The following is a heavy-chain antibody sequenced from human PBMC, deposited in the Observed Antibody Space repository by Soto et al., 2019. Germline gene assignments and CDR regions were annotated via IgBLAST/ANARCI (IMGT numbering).Heavy chain of an antibody. D-gene: IGHD3-3*02. CDR3: AADDMTTFI. CDR1: GFTFRSSA. J-gene: IGHJ4*02. CDR2: IVVGNDNT. V-gene: IGHV1-58*01. Sequence: QMHLVQSGPEVKKPRTCVKVSCKASGFTFRSSAVQWVRQASGQRLEWIGWIVVGNDNTNSAQKLQERVTFTRDMSTSTVDMELSSLKSEDTAVYYCAADDMTTFIWGQGTLVTVSS.